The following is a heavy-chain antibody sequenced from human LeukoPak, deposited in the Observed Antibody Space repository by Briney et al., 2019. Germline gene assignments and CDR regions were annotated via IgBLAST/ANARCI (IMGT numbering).Heavy chain of an antibody. Sequence: SVKVSCKASGGTFSSYAISWVRQAPGQGLEWMGGIIPIFGTANYAQKFQGRVTITADESTSTAYMELSSLRSEDTAVYYCARSEMATTWVLYDAFDIWGQGTMVTVSS. CDR1: GGTFSSYA. J-gene: IGHJ3*02. CDR2: IIPIFGTA. D-gene: IGHD5-24*01. CDR3: ARSEMATTWVLYDAFDI. V-gene: IGHV1-69*13.